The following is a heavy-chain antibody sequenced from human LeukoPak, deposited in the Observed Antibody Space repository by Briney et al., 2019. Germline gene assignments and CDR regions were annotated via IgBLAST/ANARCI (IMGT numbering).Heavy chain of an antibody. J-gene: IGHJ6*04. CDR1: GGSFSGYY. V-gene: IGHV4-34*01. Sequence: SETLSLTCAVYGGSFSGYYWSWIRQPPGKGLEWIGEINHSGSTNYNPSLKSRVTISVDTSKNQFSLKLSSVTAADTAVYYCARGRGSPFPDVWGKGTTVTISS. CDR3: ARGRGSPFPDV. D-gene: IGHD1-26*01. CDR2: INHSGST.